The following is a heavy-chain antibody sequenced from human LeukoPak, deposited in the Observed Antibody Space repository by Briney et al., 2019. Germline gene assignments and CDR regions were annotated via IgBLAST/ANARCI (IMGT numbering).Heavy chain of an antibody. CDR2: FDPEDGET. J-gene: IGHJ3*02. D-gene: IGHD6-19*01. CDR3: ATRSSGWSNDAFDI. CDR1: GYTLTELS. V-gene: IGHV1-24*01. Sequence: ASVKVSCKVSGYTLTELSMHWVRQAPGKGLEWMGGFDPEDGETIYAQKFQGRVTMTEDTSTDTAYTELSSLRSEDTAVYYCATRSSGWSNDAFDIWGQGTMVTVSS.